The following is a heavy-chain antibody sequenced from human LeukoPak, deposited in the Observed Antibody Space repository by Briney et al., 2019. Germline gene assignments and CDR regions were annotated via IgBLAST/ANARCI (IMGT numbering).Heavy chain of an antibody. Sequence: ASVKVSCKASGGTSSSYAISWVRQAPGQGLEWMGRIIPILGIANYAQKFQGRVTITADKSTCTAYMELSSLRSEDTAVYYCARGSHQAGTRLDWGQGTLVTVSS. V-gene: IGHV1-69*04. D-gene: IGHD1-7*01. CDR1: GGTSSSYA. CDR3: ARGSHQAGTRLD. J-gene: IGHJ4*02. CDR2: IIPILGIA.